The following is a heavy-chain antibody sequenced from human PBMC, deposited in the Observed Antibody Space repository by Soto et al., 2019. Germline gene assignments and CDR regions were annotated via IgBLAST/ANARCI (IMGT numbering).Heavy chain of an antibody. CDR3: ARDRDSSGYNLYDY. D-gene: IGHD3-22*01. V-gene: IGHV3-66*01. Sequence: GGSLRLSCEASGFTISSYHMSWVRQAPGKGLEWVSVIYSAGSADFADSVKGRFTISRDNPKNTLYLQMSSLRAEDTAVYYCARDRDSSGYNLYDYWGQGTLVTVSS. J-gene: IGHJ4*02. CDR1: GFTISSYH. CDR2: IYSAGSA.